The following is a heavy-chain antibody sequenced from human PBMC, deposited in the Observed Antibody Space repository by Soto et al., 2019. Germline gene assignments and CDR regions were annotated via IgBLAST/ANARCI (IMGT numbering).Heavy chain of an antibody. CDR1: GFSLSTSGVG. V-gene: IGHV2-5*02. J-gene: IGHJ3*02. CDR3: AHSRLRIAARRRGDAFDI. Sequence: SGPTLVKPTQTLTLTCTFSGFSLSTSGVGVGWIRQPPGKALEWLALIYWDDDKRYSPSLKSRLTITKDTSKNQVVLTMTNMDPVDTATYYCAHSRLRIAARRRGDAFDIWGQGTMVTVSS. D-gene: IGHD6-6*01. CDR2: IYWDDDK.